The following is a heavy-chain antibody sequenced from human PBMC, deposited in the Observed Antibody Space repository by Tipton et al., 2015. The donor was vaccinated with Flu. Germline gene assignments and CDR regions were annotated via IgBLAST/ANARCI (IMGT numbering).Heavy chain of an antibody. Sequence: LRLSCTVSGDSMSPYYWSWIRQVPGRGLEWIGFIDFGGSSNYNPSLWGRVSMSIDTSKNQFSLSLSSVTAADTGVYYCVRVSLGGTFPMDIWGQGILVTVSS. CDR2: IDFGGSS. J-gene: IGHJ4*02. CDR1: GDSMSPYY. CDR3: VRVSLGGTFPMDI. D-gene: IGHD1-26*01. V-gene: IGHV4-4*08.